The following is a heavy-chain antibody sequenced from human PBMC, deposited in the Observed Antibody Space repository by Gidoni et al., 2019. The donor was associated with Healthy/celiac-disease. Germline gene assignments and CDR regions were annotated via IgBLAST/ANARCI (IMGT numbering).Heavy chain of an antibody. Sequence: EVQLVESGGGLVKPGGSLRLSCAASGFTFSSYSMNWVRQAPGKGLEWVSSNSSSSSYIYYADSVKGRFTISRDNAKNSLYLQMNSLRAEDTAVYYCARHTPARSSYYYDSSGYFPLDYWGQGTLVTVSS. J-gene: IGHJ4*02. CDR2: NSSSSSYI. D-gene: IGHD3-22*01. V-gene: IGHV3-21*01. CDR1: GFTFSSYS. CDR3: ARHTPARSSYYYDSSGYFPLDY.